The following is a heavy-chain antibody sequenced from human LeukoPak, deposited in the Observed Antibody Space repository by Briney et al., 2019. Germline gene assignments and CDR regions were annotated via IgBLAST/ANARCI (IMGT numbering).Heavy chain of an antibody. D-gene: IGHD3-22*01. Sequence: PSETLSLTCSVSGDSVSRSDSYWDWIRQAPGKGLEWIGTIYYSGRTYYSPSLKSRVTMSVDPSNNQFPLNLRSVTAADTAPYYCARRLYYDGSGYLEWGQGTLLSVSS. V-gene: IGHV4-39*01. CDR3: ARRLYYDGSGYLE. CDR2: IYYSGRT. J-gene: IGHJ1*01. CDR1: GDSVSRSDSY.